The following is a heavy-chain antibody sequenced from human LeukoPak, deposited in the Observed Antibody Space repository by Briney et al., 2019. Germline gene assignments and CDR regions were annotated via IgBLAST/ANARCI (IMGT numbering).Heavy chain of an antibody. CDR1: GFTVSSSY. V-gene: IGHV3-66*01. CDR3: ARVDCSSTSCYYGMDV. D-gene: IGHD2-2*01. Sequence: PGGSLRLSCAASGFTVSSSYMSWVRQAPGKGLEWVSVIYTSGSTYYADSVKGRFTISRDNSNTLYLQMNSLRAEDTAVFYCARVDCSSTSCYYGMDVWGQGTTVTVSS. J-gene: IGHJ6*02. CDR2: IYTSGST.